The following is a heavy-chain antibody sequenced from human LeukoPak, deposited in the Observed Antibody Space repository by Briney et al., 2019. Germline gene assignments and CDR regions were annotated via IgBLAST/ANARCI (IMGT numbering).Heavy chain of an antibody. CDR2: ISAYNGNT. D-gene: IGHD3-3*01. Sequence: ASVKVSCKATGYTFTSYGITWVRQAPGQGLEWMGWISAYNGNTNYAQKLQGRVTMTTDTSTSTAYMELRSLRSDDTAVFYCARFDFWSGLYYFDYWGQGTLVTVSS. V-gene: IGHV1-18*01. CDR3: ARFDFWSGLYYFDY. J-gene: IGHJ4*02. CDR1: GYTFTSYG.